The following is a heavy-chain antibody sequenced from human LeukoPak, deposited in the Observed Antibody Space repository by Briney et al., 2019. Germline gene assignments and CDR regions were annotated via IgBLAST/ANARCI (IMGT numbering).Heavy chain of an antibody. CDR2: ISKSGRDI. J-gene: IGHJ4*02. D-gene: IGHD4-17*01. V-gene: IGHV3-21*04. CDR3: AKANGDYFDY. Sequence: GGSLRLSCAASGFIFDTYAMNWVRQAPGKGLEWVSSISKSGRDIYYADSVRGRFTISRDNARDSLYLQMNSLRAEDTAVYYCAKANGDYFDYWGQGTLVTVSS. CDR1: GFIFDTYA.